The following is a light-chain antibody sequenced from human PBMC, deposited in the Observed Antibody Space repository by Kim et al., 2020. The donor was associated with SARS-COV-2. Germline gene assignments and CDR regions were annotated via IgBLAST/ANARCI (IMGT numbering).Light chain of an antibody. V-gene: IGLV4-69*01. CDR2: LNSAGSH. J-gene: IGLJ3*02. Sequence: ASVNLTCTLSGGHSSSVIACHQHQPGTGPRYLMNLNSAGSHIKGDGIPDRFSGSGSGAERYLTISGLQSEGEADYYCQTWDTGIRVFGGGTQLTVL. CDR1: GGHSSSV. CDR3: QTWDTGIRV.